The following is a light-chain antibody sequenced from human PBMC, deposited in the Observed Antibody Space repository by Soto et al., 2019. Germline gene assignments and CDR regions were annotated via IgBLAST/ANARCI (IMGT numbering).Light chain of an antibody. Sequence: QSALTQPPSVSGSPGQSVTISCTGTSSDVGSYNRVSWYQQPPGTAPKLMIYEVSNRPSGVPDRFSGSKSGNTASLTISRLQAEDEADYYCSSYTSSSTVVVGGGTKLTVL. V-gene: IGLV2-18*02. CDR3: SSYTSSSTVV. CDR2: EVS. J-gene: IGLJ2*01. CDR1: SSDVGSYNR.